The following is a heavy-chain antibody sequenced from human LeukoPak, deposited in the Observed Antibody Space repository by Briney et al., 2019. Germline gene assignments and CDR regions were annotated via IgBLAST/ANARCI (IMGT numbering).Heavy chain of an antibody. CDR1: GFTFSSYA. V-gene: IGHV3-64*04. D-gene: IGHD3-22*01. Sequence: GGSLRLSCSASGFTFSSYAMHWVRQAPGKGLEYVSAISSNGGSTYYADSVKGRFTISRDNSKNTLYLQMNSLRAEDTAVYYCAKGGIILIVVVITPFDYWGQGTLVTVSS. CDR3: AKGGIILIVVVITPFDY. J-gene: IGHJ4*02. CDR2: ISSNGGST.